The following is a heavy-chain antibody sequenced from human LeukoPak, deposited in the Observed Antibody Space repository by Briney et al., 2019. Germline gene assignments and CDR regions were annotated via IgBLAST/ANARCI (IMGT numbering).Heavy chain of an antibody. CDR1: GFTFSSYG. D-gene: IGHD6-6*01. J-gene: IGHJ4*02. V-gene: IGHV3-30*02. CDR2: IRYDGSNK. CDR3: ARDPTIAAAHPFDY. Sequence: PGGSLRLSCAASGFTFSSYGMHWVRQAPGKGLEWVAFIRYDGSNKYYADSVKGRFTISRDNSKNTLYLQMNSLRAEDTAVYYCARDPTIAAAHPFDYWGQGTLVTVSS.